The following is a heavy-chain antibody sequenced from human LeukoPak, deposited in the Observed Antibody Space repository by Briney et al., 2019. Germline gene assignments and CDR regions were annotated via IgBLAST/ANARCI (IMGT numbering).Heavy chain of an antibody. CDR1: GGSVNNYY. CDR3: ARDQSLWTGYYIWNYFDP. D-gene: IGHD3/OR15-3a*01. Sequence: PSETLSLTCTVSGGSVNNYYWFWIRQFPGKGLEYIGYVYYTGSTDYNPSLESRVTISVDTSKNQFSLNLTSVTAADTAVYYCARDQSLWTGYYIWNYFDPWGQGTLVTVSS. J-gene: IGHJ5*02. V-gene: IGHV4-59*02. CDR2: VYYTGST.